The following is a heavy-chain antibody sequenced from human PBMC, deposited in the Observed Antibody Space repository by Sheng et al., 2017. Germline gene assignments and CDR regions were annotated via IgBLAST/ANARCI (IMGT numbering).Heavy chain of an antibody. D-gene: IGHD1-26*01. CDR2: IYPGDSDT. Sequence: EVQLVQSGAEVKKPGESLKISCKGSGYSFSTYWIGWVRQMPGKGLEWMAMIYPGDSDTRYSPSFQGQVTISADKSISTAYLQWTSLKASDTAIYYCARRDSGGAYYFQWGQGTRGHRLL. CDR3: ARRDSGGAYYFQ. CDR1: GYSFSTYW. J-gene: IGHJ4*02. V-gene: IGHV5-51*03.